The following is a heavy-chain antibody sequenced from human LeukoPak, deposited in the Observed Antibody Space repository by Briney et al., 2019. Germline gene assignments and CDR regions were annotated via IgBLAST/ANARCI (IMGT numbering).Heavy chain of an antibody. D-gene: IGHD1-1*01. Sequence: SETLSLTCTVSGGSISSYYWSWIRQPPGKGLEWIAYIYNTGSTNYNPSLKSRVTISIDTSRNQFSLKLSSVTAADTAVYYCARRGGVSWNDPVYNCFDPWGQGTLSPVSS. V-gene: IGHV4-59*08. CDR1: GGSISSYY. J-gene: IGHJ5*02. CDR3: ARRGGVSWNDPVYNCFDP. CDR2: IYNTGST.